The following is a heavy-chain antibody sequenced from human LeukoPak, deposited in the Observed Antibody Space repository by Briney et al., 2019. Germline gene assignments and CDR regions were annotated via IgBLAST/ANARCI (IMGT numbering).Heavy chain of an antibody. J-gene: IGHJ6*03. Sequence: ASVKVSCKASGYTFTGCYMHWVRQAPGQGLEWVGWINPNSGGTNYAQKFQGRVTMTRDTSISTAYMELSRLRSDDTAVYYCARARTYYDFWSGYYTRRYYYYYMDVWGKGTTVTVSS. V-gene: IGHV1-2*02. CDR1: GYTFTGCY. CDR2: INPNSGGT. D-gene: IGHD3-3*01. CDR3: ARARTYYDFWSGYYTRRYYYYYMDV.